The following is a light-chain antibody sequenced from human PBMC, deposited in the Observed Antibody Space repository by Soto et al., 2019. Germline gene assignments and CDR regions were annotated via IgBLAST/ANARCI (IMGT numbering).Light chain of an antibody. CDR1: QSVSSN. CDR2: GAS. J-gene: IGKJ1*01. CDR3: QQYNNWPRA. Sequence: EIVMTQSPATLSVSPGERATLSCRASQSVSSNLAWYQQKPGQAPRLLIYGASTSATGIPARFSGSGSGTEFTLTISSLQSEDFAVYGCQQYNNWPRAFGHGTKV. V-gene: IGKV3-15*01.